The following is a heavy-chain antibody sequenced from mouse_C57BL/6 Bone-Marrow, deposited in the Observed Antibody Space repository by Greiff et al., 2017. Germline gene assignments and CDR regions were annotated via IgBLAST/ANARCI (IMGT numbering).Heavy chain of an antibody. CDR1: GYAFSSYW. Sequence: QVHVKQSGAELVKPGASVKISCKASGYAFSSYWMNWVKQRPGKGLEWIGQIYPGDGDTNYNGKFKGKATLTADKSSSTAYMQLSSLTSEDSAVYFCARSDTRAMDYWGQGTSGTVSS. CDR3: ARSDTRAMDY. D-gene: IGHD1-1*01. V-gene: IGHV1-80*01. CDR2: IYPGDGDT. J-gene: IGHJ4*01.